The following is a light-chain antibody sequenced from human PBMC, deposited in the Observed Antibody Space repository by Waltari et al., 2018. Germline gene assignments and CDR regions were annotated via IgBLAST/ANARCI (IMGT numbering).Light chain of an antibody. Sequence: QSALTQPPSASGSPGQSVTLSCTGTSSDVGGYNYVPWYQQHPGKAPKVMMYEVSKRPSGVPDRFSGSKSGNTASLTVSGLQAEDEADYYCSSYGGRSSVVFGGGTKLTVL. CDR2: EVS. J-gene: IGLJ2*01. CDR1: SSDVGGYNY. V-gene: IGLV2-8*01. CDR3: SSYGGRSSVV.